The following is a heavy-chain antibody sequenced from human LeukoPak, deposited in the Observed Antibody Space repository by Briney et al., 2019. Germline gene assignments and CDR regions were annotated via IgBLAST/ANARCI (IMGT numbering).Heavy chain of an antibody. D-gene: IGHD3-16*01. CDR2: ISYDGSNK. V-gene: IGHV3-30*03. Sequence: GGSLRLSCAASGFTFSTYGMHWVRQAPGKGLEWVALISYDGSNKYYADSVKGQFTISRDNSKNTLYLQMNSLRAEDTAVYYCARGVVARGDYWGQGTLVTVSS. CDR1: GFTFSTYG. CDR3: ARGVVARGDY. J-gene: IGHJ4*02.